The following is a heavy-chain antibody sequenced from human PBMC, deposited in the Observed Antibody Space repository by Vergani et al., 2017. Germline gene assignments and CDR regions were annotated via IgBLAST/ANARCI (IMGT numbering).Heavy chain of an antibody. D-gene: IGHD3-3*01. J-gene: IGHJ4*02. CDR2: IYPGDSDT. CDR3: ARRSLTITPTFDY. CDR1: GYSFTSYW. V-gene: IGHV5-51*03. Sequence: EVQLVQSGAEVKKPGESLKISCKGSGYSFTSYWIGWVRQMPGIGLDWMGIIYPGDSDTRYSPSFQGQVTISADKSISTAYLQWSSLKASNTAMYYCARRSLTITPTFDYWGQGTLVTVSS.